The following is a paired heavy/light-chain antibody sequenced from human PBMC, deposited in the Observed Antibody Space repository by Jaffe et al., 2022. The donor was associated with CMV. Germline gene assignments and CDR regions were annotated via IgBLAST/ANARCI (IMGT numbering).Heavy chain of an antibody. Sequence: EVQLVESGGGLVQPGGSLRLSCVASGFTFSSYSLNWVRQAPGKGLEWVSYISDSSSHIYYADSVKGRFTISRDNAENSLFLQMNSLRDEDTAVYYCSRDYPFKGGDYWGRGTLVTVSS. J-gene: IGHJ4*02. CDR3: SRDYPFKGGDY. D-gene: IGHD1-26*01. V-gene: IGHV3-48*02. CDR1: GFTFSSYS. CDR2: ISDSSSHI.
Light chain of an antibody. V-gene: IGKV1-5*03. CDR3: QEYNDYART. CDR2: RAS. Sequence: DIQMTQSPSTLSASVGDRVTITCRASQSIGNWLAWYQQKPGKAPKLLIYRASSLESGVPSRFSGSGSGTEFTLTISSLQPDDFATYYCQEYNDYARTFGQGTKVEIK. CDR1: QSIGNW. J-gene: IGKJ1*01.